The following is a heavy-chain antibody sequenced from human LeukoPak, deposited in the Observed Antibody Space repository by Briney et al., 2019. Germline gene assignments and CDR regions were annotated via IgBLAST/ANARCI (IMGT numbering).Heavy chain of an antibody. CDR3: ARDLGYSGSYYWYFDL. CDR2: IYYGGST. CDR1: GGSISSYY. Sequence: SETLSLTCTVSGGSISSYYWSWIRQPPGKGLEWIGYIYYGGSTNYNPSLKSRVTISVDTSKNQFSLKLSSVTAADTAVYYCARDLGYSGSYYWYFDLWGRGTLVTVSS. V-gene: IGHV4-59*01. D-gene: IGHD1-26*01. J-gene: IGHJ2*01.